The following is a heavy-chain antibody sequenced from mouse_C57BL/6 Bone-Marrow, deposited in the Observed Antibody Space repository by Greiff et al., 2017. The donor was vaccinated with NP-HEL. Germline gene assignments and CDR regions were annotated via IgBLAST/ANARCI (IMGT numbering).Heavy chain of an antibody. V-gene: IGHV5-4*01. CDR3: ARDGGIHWYFDV. J-gene: IGHJ1*03. Sequence: EVQGVESGGGLVKPGGSLKLSCAASGFTFSSYAMSWVRQTPEKRLEWVATISDGGSYTYYPDNVKGRFTISRDNAKNNLYLQMSHLKSEDTAMYYCARDGGIHWYFDVWGTGTTVTVSS. CDR1: GFTFSSYA. CDR2: ISDGGSYT.